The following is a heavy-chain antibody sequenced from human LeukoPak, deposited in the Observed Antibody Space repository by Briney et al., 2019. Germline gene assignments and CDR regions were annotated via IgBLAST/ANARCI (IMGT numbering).Heavy chain of an antibody. Sequence: PGGSLRLSCVASGFTLRSYSMNWVRQGPGKGLEWVSYVSTRSYYIYYADSVKGRFTISRDDAKNSLYLQMNSLRAEDTAIYYCARDASGSSTGLIDSWGPGTLVTVSS. CDR1: GFTLRSYS. V-gene: IGHV3-21*01. J-gene: IGHJ4*02. CDR2: VSTRSYYI. CDR3: ARDASGSSTGLIDS. D-gene: IGHD1-26*01.